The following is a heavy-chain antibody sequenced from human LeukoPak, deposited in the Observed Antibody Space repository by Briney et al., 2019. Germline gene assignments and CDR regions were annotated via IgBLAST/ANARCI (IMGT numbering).Heavy chain of an antibody. CDR2: IIPIFGTA. V-gene: IGHV1-69*13. D-gene: IGHD3-10*01. CDR1: GGTFSSYA. CDR3: ARGFERLSDQLLWFGELSRTYYYYGMDV. J-gene: IGHJ6*02. Sequence: SVKVSCKASGGTFSSYAISWVRQAPGQGLEWMGGIIPIFGTANYAQKFQGRVTITADESTSTAYMELSSLRSEDTAVYYCARGFERLSDQLLWFGELSRTYYYYGMDVWGQGTTVTVSS.